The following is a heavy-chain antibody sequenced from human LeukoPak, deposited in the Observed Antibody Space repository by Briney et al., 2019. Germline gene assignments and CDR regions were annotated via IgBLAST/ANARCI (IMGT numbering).Heavy chain of an antibody. Sequence: PSGTLSLTCAVSGGSITSSNWWSWVRQPPGKGLEWIGEINHSGSTNYNPSLKSRVTISVDTSKNQFSLKLSSVTAADTAVYYCATYSGSYSKKPRNWFDPWGQGTLVTVSS. D-gene: IGHD1-26*01. J-gene: IGHJ5*02. CDR3: ATYSGSYSKKPRNWFDP. CDR2: INHSGST. V-gene: IGHV4-4*02. CDR1: GGSITSSNW.